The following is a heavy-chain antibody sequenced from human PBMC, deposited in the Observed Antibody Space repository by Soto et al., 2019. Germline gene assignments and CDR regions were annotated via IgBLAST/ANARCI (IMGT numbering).Heavy chain of an antibody. Sequence: EKQLVESGGALAQPGGSLRLSCVGSGFTFSIYALTWVRQAPGKGLEWVSLITNNGDTTFFGDSVKGRFSISRDNYKNTLYLQVENLRAEDPAVYYCAMSAGYGGAFDVWGQGTMVAVSS. CDR1: GFTFSIYA. V-gene: IGHV3-23*04. CDR2: ITNNGDTT. CDR3: AMSAGYGGAFDV. D-gene: IGHD5-12*01. J-gene: IGHJ3*01.